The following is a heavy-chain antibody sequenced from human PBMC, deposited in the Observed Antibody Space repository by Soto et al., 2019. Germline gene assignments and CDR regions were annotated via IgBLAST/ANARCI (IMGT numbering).Heavy chain of an antibody. J-gene: IGHJ4*02. D-gene: IGHD3-22*01. Sequence: SETLSLTCTVSGGSVSSGSYYWSWIRQPPGKGLEWIGYIYYSGSTNYNPSLKSRVTISVDTSKNQFSLKLSSVTAADTAVYYCARDSRWYYDSSGSPFFDYWGQGTLVTVSS. CDR1: GGSVSSGSYY. CDR2: IYYSGST. CDR3: ARDSRWYYDSSGSPFFDY. V-gene: IGHV4-61*01.